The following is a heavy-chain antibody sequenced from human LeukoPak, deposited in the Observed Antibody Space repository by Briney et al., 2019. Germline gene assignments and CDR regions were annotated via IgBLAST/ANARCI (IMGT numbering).Heavy chain of an antibody. CDR2: ISSSGSPI. D-gene: IGHD3-3*01. Sequence: GGSLRLSCAASGFTFSSYSMNWVRQAPGKGLEWVSYISSSGSPIYYADSVKGRFTISRDNARNSMFLQMNSLRAEDTAVYYCARDSLWSGYYPYNWFDPWGQGTLVTVSS. CDR1: GFTFSSYS. CDR3: ARDSLWSGYYPYNWFDP. V-gene: IGHV3-48*04. J-gene: IGHJ5*02.